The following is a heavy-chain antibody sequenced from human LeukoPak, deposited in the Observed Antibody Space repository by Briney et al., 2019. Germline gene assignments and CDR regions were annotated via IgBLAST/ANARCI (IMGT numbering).Heavy chain of an antibody. J-gene: IGHJ3*02. CDR1: GCTFTSYG. CDR2: ISAYNGNT. D-gene: IGHD2-2*01. Sequence: ASVKVSCKASGCTFTSYGISWVRQAPGQGLEWMGWISAYNGNTNYAQKLQGRVTMTTDTSTSTAYMELRSLRSDDTAVYYCARKYCSSTSCYGGNAIDIWGQETMVTVSS. V-gene: IGHV1-18*04. CDR3: ARKYCSSTSCYGGNAIDI.